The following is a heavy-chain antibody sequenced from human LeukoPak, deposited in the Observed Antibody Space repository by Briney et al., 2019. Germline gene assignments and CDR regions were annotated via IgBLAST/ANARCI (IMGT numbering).Heavy chain of an antibody. CDR1: GFTFSSYG. D-gene: IGHD3-22*01. V-gene: IGHV3-23*01. J-gene: IGHJ3*02. CDR3: AKHGQRYYYDSSGYPLDAFDI. Sequence: GGSLRLSCAASGFTFSSYGMSWVRQAPGKGLEWVSAISGSGGSTYYADSVKGRFTISRDNSKNTLYLQMNSLRAEDTAVYYCAKHGQRYYYDSSGYPLDAFDIWGQGTMVTVSS. CDR2: ISGSGGST.